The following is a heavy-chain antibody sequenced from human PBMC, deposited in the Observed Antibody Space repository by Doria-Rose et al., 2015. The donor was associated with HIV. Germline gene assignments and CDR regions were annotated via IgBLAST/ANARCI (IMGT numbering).Heavy chain of an antibody. CDR1: GVSLSSPGMG. CDR3: ARIKSSRWYHKYYFDF. CDR2: IFPDDER. V-gene: IGHV2-26*01. J-gene: IGHJ4*02. Sequence: QITLKESGPVLVKPTETLTLTCTVSGVSLSSPGMGVSWIRQPPGKALEWLANIFPDDERSYKTSLRIRLTIPRGTSKSQVVLTMTDMDPVDTATYYCARIKSSRWYHKYYFDFWGQGTLVIVSA. D-gene: IGHD6-13*01.